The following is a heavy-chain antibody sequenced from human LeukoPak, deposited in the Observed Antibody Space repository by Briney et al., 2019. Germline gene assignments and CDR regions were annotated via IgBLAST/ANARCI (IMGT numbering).Heavy chain of an antibody. V-gene: IGHV3-64*01. J-gene: IGHJ4*02. CDR3: ARGSYGGNSNFDY. CDR1: GFTFSSYA. CDR2: ISSNGGST. Sequence: GGSLRLSCAASGFTFSSYAMHWVRQAPGKGLEYVSAISSNGGSTYYANSVKGRFTISRDNSKNTLYLQMGSLRAEDMAVYYCARGSYGGNSNFDYWGQGTLVTVSS. D-gene: IGHD4-23*01.